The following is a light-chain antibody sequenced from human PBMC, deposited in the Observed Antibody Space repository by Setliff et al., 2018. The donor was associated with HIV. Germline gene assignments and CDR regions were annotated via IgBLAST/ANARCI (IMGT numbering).Light chain of an antibody. CDR3: CSYAGGSTYV. Sequence: ALTQPASVSGSPGQSITISCTGTSSDVGRYNLVSWYQQHPGKAPKLMIYDVSKRPSGVSNRFSGSKSGNTASLTISGLQAEDESDYFCCSYAGGSTYVFGTGTKVTVL. J-gene: IGLJ1*01. V-gene: IGLV2-23*02. CDR1: SSDVGRYNL. CDR2: DVS.